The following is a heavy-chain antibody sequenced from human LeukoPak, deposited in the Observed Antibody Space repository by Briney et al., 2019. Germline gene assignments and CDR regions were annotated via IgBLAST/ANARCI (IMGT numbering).Heavy chain of an antibody. CDR3: ARDFPLGYYYYMDV. CDR2: IYHSGST. Sequence: PSETLSLTCTVSGGSISSGGYYWSWVRQPPGKGLEWIGYIYHSGSTYYNPSLKSRVTISVDRSKNQFSLKLSSVTAADTAVYYCARDFPLGYYYYMDVWGKGTTVTVSS. CDR1: GGSISSGGYY. V-gene: IGHV4-30-2*01. J-gene: IGHJ6*03.